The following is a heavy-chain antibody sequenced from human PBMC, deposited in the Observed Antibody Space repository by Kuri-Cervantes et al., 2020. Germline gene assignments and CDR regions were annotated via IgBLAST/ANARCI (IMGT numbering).Heavy chain of an antibody. D-gene: IGHD3-3*01. CDR3: ARDLRLSSYSGYAFDI. CDR1: GFTVSSNY. CDR2: IYSGGST. Sequence: GESLKISCAASGFTVSSNYMSWVRQAPGKGLEWVSVIYSGGSTYYADSVKGRFTISRDNSKNTLYLQMNSLRAEDTAVYYCARDLRLSSYSGYAFDIWGQGTKVTVSS. J-gene: IGHJ3*02. V-gene: IGHV3-53*01.